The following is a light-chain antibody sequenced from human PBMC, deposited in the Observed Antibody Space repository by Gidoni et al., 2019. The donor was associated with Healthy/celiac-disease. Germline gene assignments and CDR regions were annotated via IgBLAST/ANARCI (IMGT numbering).Light chain of an antibody. Sequence: DMQMTQSPSSLSASVGDRVTITCQASQDISNYLNWYQQKPGKAPKLLIYDASNWETGVPSRVSGSGSGTDVTFTISSLQPEDIATYYCQQYDNLPPLTFGGGTKVEIK. J-gene: IGKJ4*01. V-gene: IGKV1-33*01. CDR2: DAS. CDR3: QQYDNLPPLT. CDR1: QDISNY.